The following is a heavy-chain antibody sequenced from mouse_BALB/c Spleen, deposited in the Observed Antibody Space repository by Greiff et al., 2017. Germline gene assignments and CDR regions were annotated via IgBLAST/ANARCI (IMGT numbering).Heavy chain of an antibody. D-gene: IGHD2-10*01. J-gene: IGHJ3*01. CDR1: GFTFNTYA. CDR3: VRHKAYSLAWFAY. V-gene: IGHV10-1*02. Sequence: EVMLVESGGGLVQPKGSLKLSCAASGFTFNTYAMNWVRQAPGKGLEWVARIRSKSNNYATYYADSVKDRFTISRDDSQSMLYLQMNNLKTEDTAMYYCVRHKAYSLAWFAYWGQGTLVTVSA. CDR2: IRSKSNNYAT.